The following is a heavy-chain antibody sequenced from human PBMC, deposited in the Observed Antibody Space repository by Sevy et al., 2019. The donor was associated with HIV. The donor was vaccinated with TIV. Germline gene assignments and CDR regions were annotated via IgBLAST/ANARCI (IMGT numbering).Heavy chain of an antibody. CDR3: VKGRLTYYYDSSGYYGAFDI. V-gene: IGHV3-64D*06. Sequence: GESLKISCSASGFTFSSYAMHWVRQAPGKGLEYVSAISSNGGSTYYADSVKGRFTISRDNPKNTLYLQMSSLRAEDTAVYYCVKGRLTYYYDSSGYYGAFDIWGQGTMVTVSS. D-gene: IGHD3-22*01. J-gene: IGHJ3*02. CDR2: ISSNGGST. CDR1: GFTFSSYA.